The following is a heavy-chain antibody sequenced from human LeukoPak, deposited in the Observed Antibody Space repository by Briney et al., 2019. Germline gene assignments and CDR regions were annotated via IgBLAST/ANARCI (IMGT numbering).Heavy chain of an antibody. CDR3: ARSEWLLWNY. V-gene: IGHV4-34*01. CDR2: INHSGST. CDR1: GGSFSGYY. J-gene: IGHJ4*02. Sequence: PSETLSLTCAVYGGSFSGYYWSWIRQPPGKGLEWIGEINHSGSTNYNPSLKSRVTISVDTSKNQFSLKLSSVTAADTAVYYCARSEWLLWNYWGQGTLVTVSS. D-gene: IGHD3-3*01.